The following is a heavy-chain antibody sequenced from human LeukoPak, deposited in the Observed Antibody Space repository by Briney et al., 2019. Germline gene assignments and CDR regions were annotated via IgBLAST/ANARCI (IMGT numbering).Heavy chain of an antibody. J-gene: IGHJ5*02. Sequence: EASVKVSCKASGYTFTSYDINWVRQATGQGLEWMGWIDTNTGNPTYAQGFTGRFVFSLDTSVSTAYLQISSLKAEDTAVYYCARDRYNWNLRRSNWFDPWGQGTLVTVSS. V-gene: IGHV7-4-1*02. CDR1: GYTFTSYD. CDR2: IDTNTGNP. D-gene: IGHD1-7*01. CDR3: ARDRYNWNLRRSNWFDP.